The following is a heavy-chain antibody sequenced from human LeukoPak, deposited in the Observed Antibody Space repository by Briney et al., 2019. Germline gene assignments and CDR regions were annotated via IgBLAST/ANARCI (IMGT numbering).Heavy chain of an antibody. CDR3: ARGLSSSSWYSN. CDR1: GGSFSGYY. J-gene: IGHJ4*02. Sequence: SEPLSLPCAVYGGSFSGYYWSWIPQPPGKGLEGIGEINHSGSTNSNPPLKRRVTISVDTSKNQFSLKLSSVTAADTAVYYCARGLSSSSWYSNWGQGTLVTVSS. CDR2: INHSGST. V-gene: IGHV4-34*01. D-gene: IGHD6-13*01.